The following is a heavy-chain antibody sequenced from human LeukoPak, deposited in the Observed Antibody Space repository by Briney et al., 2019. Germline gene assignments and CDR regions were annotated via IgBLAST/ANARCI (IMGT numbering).Heavy chain of an antibody. V-gene: IGHV1-24*01. J-gene: IGHJ6*02. CDR3: AILPLMVVTPLDV. Sequence: GASVKVSCKVSGHSLAELAMHWVRQAPGKGLEWVGGFDPEEGETFYAQEVLGRVSMTEDTSTDTAYMELSSLTSEDTAVYYCAILPLMVVTPLDVWGQGTTVTVSS. D-gene: IGHD2-21*02. CDR2: FDPEEGET. CDR1: GHSLAELA.